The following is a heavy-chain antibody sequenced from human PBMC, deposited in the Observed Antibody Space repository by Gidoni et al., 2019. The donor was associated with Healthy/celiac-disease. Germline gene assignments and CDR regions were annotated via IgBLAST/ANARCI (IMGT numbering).Heavy chain of an antibody. CDR3: ARGGTAMETYYYYYMDV. CDR1: GSTFTGYY. D-gene: IGHD5-18*01. J-gene: IGHJ6*03. Sequence: QVQLVQSGAEVKKPGASVKVSCKASGSTFTGYYMHWVRQAPGQGLEWMGWINPNSGGTNYAQKFQGWVTMTRDTSISTAYMELSRLRSDDTAVYYCARGGTAMETYYYYYMDVWGKGTTVTVSS. CDR2: INPNSGGT. V-gene: IGHV1-2*04.